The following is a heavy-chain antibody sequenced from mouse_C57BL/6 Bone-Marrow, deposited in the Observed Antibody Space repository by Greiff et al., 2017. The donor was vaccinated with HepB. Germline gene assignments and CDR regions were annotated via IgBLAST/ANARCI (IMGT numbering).Heavy chain of an antibody. CDR2: INPSSGYT. D-gene: IGHD2-3*01. Sequence: VQVVESGAELARPGASVKMSCKASGYTFTSYTMHWVKQRPGQGLEWIGYINPSSGYTKYNQKFKDKATLTADKSSSTAYMQLSSLTSEDSAVYYCARLIYDGYSYFDYWGQGTTLTVSS. J-gene: IGHJ2*01. V-gene: IGHV1-4*01. CDR1: GYTFTSYT. CDR3: ARLIYDGYSYFDY.